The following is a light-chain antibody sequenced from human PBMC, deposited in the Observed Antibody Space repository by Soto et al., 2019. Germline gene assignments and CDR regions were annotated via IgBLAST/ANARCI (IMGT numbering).Light chain of an antibody. J-gene: IGKJ5*01. V-gene: IGKV1-39*01. CDR3: QQYDILLIT. Sequence: DSQINLTTSALSASVGERVTITCRASQSISSYLNWYQQKPGKAPKLLIYAASSLQSGVPSRFSGSGSGTDFTFTISSLQTEDIGTYYCQQYDILLITFGRGTRLEIK. CDR1: QSISSY. CDR2: AAS.